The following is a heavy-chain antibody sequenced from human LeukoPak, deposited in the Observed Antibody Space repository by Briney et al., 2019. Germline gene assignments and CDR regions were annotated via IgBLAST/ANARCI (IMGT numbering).Heavy chain of an antibody. D-gene: IGHD3-10*01. CDR3: ARRTSGGGLFDY. V-gene: IGHV4-39*02. Sequence: SETLSLTCTVSGGSISSSSYYWGWIRQPPGKGLEWIGSIFYSGDTYYNASLKSRVTISVDTSKKHFSLKLTSVTSADTAVYYCARRTSGGGLFDYWGQGTLVTVSS. J-gene: IGHJ4*02. CDR2: IFYSGDT. CDR1: GGSISSSSYY.